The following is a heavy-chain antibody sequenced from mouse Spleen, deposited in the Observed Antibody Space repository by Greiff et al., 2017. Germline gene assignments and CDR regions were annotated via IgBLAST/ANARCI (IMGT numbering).Heavy chain of an antibody. CDR1: GFNIKDDY. V-gene: IGHV14-4*01. CDR3: TTPIYDGYYVWYFDV. Sequence: EVKLMESGAELVRPGASVKLSCTASGFNIKDDYMHWVKQRPEQGLEWIGWIDPENGDTEYASKFQGKATITADTSSNTAYLQLSSLTSEDTAVYYCTTPIYDGYYVWYFDVWGAGTTVTVSS. CDR2: IDPENGDT. D-gene: IGHD2-3*01. J-gene: IGHJ1*01.